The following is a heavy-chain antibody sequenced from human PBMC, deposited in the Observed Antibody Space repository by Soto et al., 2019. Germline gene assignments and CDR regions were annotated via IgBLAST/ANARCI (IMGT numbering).Heavy chain of an antibody. Sequence: PSETLSLTCTVSGGSVSSEHYYWNWIRQPPGKGLEWIGYFYYTGSTNYNPSLESRLTMSVDMSKNHFSLKLSSVTAADTAVYYCAGGTDGKKVAYWGQGTLVTVS. J-gene: IGHJ4*02. CDR1: GGSVSSEHYY. V-gene: IGHV4-61*03. D-gene: IGHD5-12*01. CDR3: AGGTDGKKVAY. CDR2: FYYTGST.